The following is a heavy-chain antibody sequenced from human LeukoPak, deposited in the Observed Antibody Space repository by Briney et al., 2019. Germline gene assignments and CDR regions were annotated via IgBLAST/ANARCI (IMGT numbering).Heavy chain of an antibody. CDR1: GFTFSSYE. D-gene: IGHD3-22*01. Sequence: GGSLRLSCAASGFTFSSYEMNWVRQAPGKGLEWVSYISSSGSTIYYADSVKGRFTISRDNAKNSLYLQMNSLRAEDTAVYYCARDYCDSSGNANWFDPWGQGTLVTVSS. J-gene: IGHJ5*02. V-gene: IGHV3-48*03. CDR3: ARDYCDSSGNANWFDP. CDR2: ISSSGSTI.